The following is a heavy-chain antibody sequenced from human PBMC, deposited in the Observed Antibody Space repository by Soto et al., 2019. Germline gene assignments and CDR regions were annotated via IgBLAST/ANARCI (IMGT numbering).Heavy chain of an antibody. J-gene: IGHJ5*02. CDR2: IYYSGST. CDR1: GGSISGYY. Sequence: QVQLQESGPGLVKPSETLSLTCTVSGGSISGYYWSWIRQPPGKGLEWIGYIYYSGSTNYNPSLKSRVTISVDTSKNQFSLKLSSVTAAETAVYYCARDPIGYGGWFDPWGQGTLVTVSS. V-gene: IGHV4-59*01. D-gene: IGHD5-12*01. CDR3: ARDPIGYGGWFDP.